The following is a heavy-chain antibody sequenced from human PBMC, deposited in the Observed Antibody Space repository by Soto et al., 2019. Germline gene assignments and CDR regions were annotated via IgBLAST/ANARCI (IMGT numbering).Heavy chain of an antibody. Sequence: VHMVESGGGVVHPGGSLRLSCAVSEFTFADYAVHWVRQSAGKGLEWVSFINADGSEKYYADSVRGRFTISRDNSKDSFDLQMNSLRLEDTAMYYCAKAKFYYDSSPYDSWGQGTLGTVSS. CDR3: AKAKFYYDSSPYDS. J-gene: IGHJ4*02. CDR1: EFTFADYA. CDR2: INADGSEK. V-gene: IGHV3-43*02. D-gene: IGHD3-22*01.